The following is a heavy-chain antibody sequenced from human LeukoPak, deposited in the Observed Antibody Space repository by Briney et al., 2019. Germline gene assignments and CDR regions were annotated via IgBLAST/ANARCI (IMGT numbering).Heavy chain of an antibody. CDR1: GFTVSSNY. CDR3: ARRDFYDTTGYLFDY. V-gene: IGHV3-66*04. CDR2: IYSGGSA. D-gene: IGHD3-22*01. Sequence: PGGSLILSCAASGFTVSSNYMSWVRQAPGKGLEWVSVIYSGGSAYYADSVKGRFTISRDNSKNTLYLQMNSLRAEDTAVYYCARRDFYDTTGYLFDYWGQGTLVTVSS. J-gene: IGHJ4*02.